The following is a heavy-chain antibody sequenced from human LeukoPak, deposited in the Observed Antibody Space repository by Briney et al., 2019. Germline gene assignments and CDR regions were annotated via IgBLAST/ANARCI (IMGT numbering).Heavy chain of an antibody. V-gene: IGHV4-30-4*08. Sequence: SXXLSLTCTVSGGSISSGDYYWSWIRQPPGKGLEWIGYIYYSGSTYYNPSLKSRVTISVDTSKNQFSLKLSSVTAADMAVYYCARQYDFWSGVGSYFDYWGQRTLVTVSS. CDR3: ARQYDFWSGVGSYFDY. CDR1: GGSISSGDYY. D-gene: IGHD3-3*01. J-gene: IGHJ4*02. CDR2: IYYSGST.